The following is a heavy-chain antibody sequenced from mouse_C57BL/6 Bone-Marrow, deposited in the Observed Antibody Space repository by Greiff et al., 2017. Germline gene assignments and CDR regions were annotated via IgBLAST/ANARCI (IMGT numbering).Heavy chain of an antibody. CDR3: ARGDGYYFDY. J-gene: IGHJ2*01. V-gene: IGHV1-54*01. Sequence: VQLQESGAELVRPGTSVKVSCKASGYAFTNYLIEWVKQRPGQGLEWIGVFNPGSGGTNYNEKFKGKATLTADKSSSTAYMQLSSLTSEDSAVYFCARGDGYYFDYWGQGTTLTVSS. CDR1: GYAFTNYL. CDR2: FNPGSGGT. D-gene: IGHD2-3*01.